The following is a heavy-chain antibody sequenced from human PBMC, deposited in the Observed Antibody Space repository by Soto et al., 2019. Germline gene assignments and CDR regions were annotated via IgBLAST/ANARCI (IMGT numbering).Heavy chain of an antibody. CDR3: ARDGIPGAYYDILTGYRHGSHFDY. J-gene: IGHJ4*02. CDR2: INHSGST. Sequence: SETLSLTCAVYGGSFSGYYWSWIRQPPGKGLEWIGEINHSGSTNYNPSLKSRVTISVDTSKNQFSLKLSSVTAADTAVYYCARDGIPGAYYDILTGYRHGSHFDYWGQGTLVTVSS. CDR1: GGSFSGYY. D-gene: IGHD3-9*01. V-gene: IGHV4-34*01.